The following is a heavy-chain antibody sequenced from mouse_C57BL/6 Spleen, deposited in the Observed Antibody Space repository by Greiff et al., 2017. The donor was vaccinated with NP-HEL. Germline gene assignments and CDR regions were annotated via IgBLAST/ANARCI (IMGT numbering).Heavy chain of an antibody. CDR2: IDPSDSYT. J-gene: IGHJ3*01. Sequence: QVQLQQPGAELVRPGTSVKLSCKASGYTFTSYWMHWVKQRPGQGLEWIGVIDPSDSYTNYNQKFKGKAKLTVDTSSSTAYRQLSSLTSEDSAVYYCARHYGSSDAWFAYWGQGTLVTVSA. V-gene: IGHV1-59*01. CDR3: ARHYGSSDAWFAY. D-gene: IGHD1-1*01. CDR1: GYTFTSYW.